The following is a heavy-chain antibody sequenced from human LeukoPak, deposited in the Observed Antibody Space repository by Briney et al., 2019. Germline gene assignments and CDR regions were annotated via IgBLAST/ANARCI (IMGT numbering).Heavy chain of an antibody. CDR3: ATAPILRGEAGEQYKYGMDV. Sequence: SETLSLTCAVSVGSISSGNWWSWVRQSPGKGLEWIGEVYHNGTPNYTPSLKSRVTISADTFKNHFSLKPTSVTAADTAVYYCATAPILRGEAGEQYKYGMDVWGQGTTVIVSS. J-gene: IGHJ6*02. V-gene: IGHV4-4*02. CDR1: VGSISSGNW. CDR2: VYHNGTP. D-gene: IGHD1-1*01.